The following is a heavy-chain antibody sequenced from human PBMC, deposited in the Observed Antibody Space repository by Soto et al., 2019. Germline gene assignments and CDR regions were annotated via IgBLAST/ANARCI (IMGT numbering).Heavy chain of an antibody. CDR2: IYHSGST. J-gene: IGHJ3*02. CDR3: ARRYGSCLDI. V-gene: IGHV4-30-2*01. CDR1: GLYISSGFYS. D-gene: IGHD3-10*01. Sequence: PSETLSLTCAFSGLYISSGFYSLSWIRQPPGKGLEWIGYIYHSGSTYYNPSLKSRVTISVDRSKNQFSLKLSSVTAADTDVYYCARRYGSCLDIWGQGTMVTVSS.